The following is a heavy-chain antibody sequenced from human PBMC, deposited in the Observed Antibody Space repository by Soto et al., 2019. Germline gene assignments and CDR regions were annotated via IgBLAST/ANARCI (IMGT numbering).Heavy chain of an antibody. V-gene: IGHV1-18*01. CDR1: GYTFTSYG. CDR2: ISAYNGNT. CDR3: ARAGMYYDFWSGYFGY. Sequence: ASVKVSCKASGYTFTSYGISWVRQAPGQGLEWMGWISAYNGNTNHAQKLQGRVTMTTDTSTSTAYMELRSLRSDDTAVYYCARAGMYYDFWSGYFGYWGQGTLVTVSS. J-gene: IGHJ4*02. D-gene: IGHD3-3*01.